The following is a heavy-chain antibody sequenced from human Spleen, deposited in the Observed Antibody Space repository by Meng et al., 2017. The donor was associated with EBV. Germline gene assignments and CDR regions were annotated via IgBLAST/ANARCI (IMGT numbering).Heavy chain of an antibody. Sequence: QVQLVQSGAEVKKPGASVKVSCKASGYTFSGYAMHWVRQAPGQRLEWMGWINADNDNTKYSQKFQDRVTITRDTSASTAYMELSSLRSEDTAVYYCARAADSGSYIIDYWGQGTLVTVAS. J-gene: IGHJ4*02. V-gene: IGHV1-3*01. D-gene: IGHD3-10*01. CDR2: INADNDNT. CDR1: GYTFSGYA. CDR3: ARAADSGSYIIDY.